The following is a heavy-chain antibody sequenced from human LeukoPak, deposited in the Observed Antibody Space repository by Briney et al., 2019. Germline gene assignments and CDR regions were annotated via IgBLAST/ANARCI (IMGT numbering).Heavy chain of an antibody. D-gene: IGHD4-23*01. Sequence: PGGSLRLSCAASGFTFDDYGMSWVRQAPGKGLVWVSRINSDGSSTSYADSVKGRFTISRDNAKNTLYLQMNSLRAEDTAVYYCARAANIDPKDSMVVKVYYYYYMDVWGKGTTVTVSS. V-gene: IGHV3-74*01. J-gene: IGHJ6*03. CDR2: INSDGSST. CDR1: GFTFDDYG. CDR3: ARAANIDPKDSMVVKVYYYYYMDV.